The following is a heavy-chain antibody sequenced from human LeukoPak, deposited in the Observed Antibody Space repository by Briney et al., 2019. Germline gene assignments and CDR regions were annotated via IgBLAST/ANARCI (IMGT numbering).Heavy chain of an antibody. CDR2: IRSIPYGGTI. CDR3: TRAGDGYNPARP. D-gene: IGHD5-24*01. CDR1: GFTFGDSA. Sequence: GGSLRLSCTTSGFTFGDSAMSWFRQAPGKGLEWVGFIRSIPYGGTIEYAASVKGRFTISRDDSKSIAYLQMNSLKTEDTAVYYCTRAGDGYNPARPWGQGTLSPSPQ. V-gene: IGHV3-49*03. J-gene: IGHJ5*02.